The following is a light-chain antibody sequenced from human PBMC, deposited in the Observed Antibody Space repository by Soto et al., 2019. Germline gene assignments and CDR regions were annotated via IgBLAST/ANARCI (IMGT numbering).Light chain of an antibody. V-gene: IGKV1-5*01. Sequence: DIQMTQSPSTLSASVGDRVTITCRARQSISNWLAWYQQKPGKAPKLLIYDASRLESGVPSRFSGSGSGTEFPLTITSLQPDDSATYYCQQVNAYFGQGTKLEIK. CDR3: QQVNAY. CDR2: DAS. J-gene: IGKJ2*01. CDR1: QSISNW.